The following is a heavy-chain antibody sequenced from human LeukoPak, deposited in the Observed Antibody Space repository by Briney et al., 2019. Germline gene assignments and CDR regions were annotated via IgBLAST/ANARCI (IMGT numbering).Heavy chain of an antibody. Sequence: GGSLRLSCAASGFAFRSFDMSWVRQAPGKGLEWVSSLSGSGDTTYYADSVKGRFTISRDNSKNTLYLQMNSLRAEDTAVYYCAREVEVGDFWSGYYWGQGTLVTVSS. V-gene: IGHV3-23*01. D-gene: IGHD3-3*01. CDR2: LSGSGDTT. J-gene: IGHJ4*02. CDR3: AREVEVGDFWSGYY. CDR1: GFAFRSFD.